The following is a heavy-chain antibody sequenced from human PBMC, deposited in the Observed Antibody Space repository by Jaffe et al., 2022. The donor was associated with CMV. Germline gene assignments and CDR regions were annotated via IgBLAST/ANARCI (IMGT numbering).Heavy chain of an antibody. CDR3: AREKGEPSSGWYPAFDY. Sequence: QVQLQESGPGLVKPSETLSLTCTVSGGSISSYYWSWIRQPPGKGLEWIGYIYYSGSTNYNPSLKSRVTISVDTSKNQFSLKLSSVTAADTAVYYCAREKGEPSSGWYPAFDYWGQGTLVTVSS. V-gene: IGHV4-59*01. D-gene: IGHD6-19*01. J-gene: IGHJ4*02. CDR1: GGSISSYY. CDR2: IYYSGST.